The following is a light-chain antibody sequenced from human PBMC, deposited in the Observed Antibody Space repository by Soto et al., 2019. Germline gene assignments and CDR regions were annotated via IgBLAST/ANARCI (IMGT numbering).Light chain of an antibody. V-gene: IGKV3-20*01. Sequence: IGLTQSPCTLSLSPGESATLSCRASQGFSSSSLAWYRQKPGQAPRLLXXCKXIRGTGIPERFSGSGSGRDFTLTITRLEPEYFAVYYCQRFGTSPTWTFGQGTKVEIK. CDR3: QRFGTSPTWT. CDR2: CKX. CDR1: QGFSSSS. J-gene: IGKJ1*01.